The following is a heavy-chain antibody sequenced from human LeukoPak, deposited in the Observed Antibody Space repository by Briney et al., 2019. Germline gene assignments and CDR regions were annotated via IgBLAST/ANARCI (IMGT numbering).Heavy chain of an antibody. J-gene: IGHJ4*02. CDR2: INGDGSAT. Sequence: GGSLRLSCAASGFTFSGHWMYWLRQAPGKGLAWVSRINGDGSATNYAGSMKGRFTISRDNAKNILYLQMNSLREDDTAVYYCARDINWGQVDYWGQGTLVTVSS. CDR3: ARDINWGQVDY. D-gene: IGHD7-27*01. CDR1: GFTFSGHW. V-gene: IGHV3-74*01.